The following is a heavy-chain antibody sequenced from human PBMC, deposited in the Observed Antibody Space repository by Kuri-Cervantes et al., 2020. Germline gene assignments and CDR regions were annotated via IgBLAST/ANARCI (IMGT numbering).Heavy chain of an antibody. D-gene: IGHD3-3*01. CDR2: ISYDGSNK. CDR3: GRGGAYYADY. Sequence: GESLKISCAASGFTFSNYAMNWVRQAPGKGLEWVAVISYDGSNKYYADSVKGRFTISRDNAKNSLYLQMNSLRAEDTAIYYCGRGGAYYADYWGQGTLVTVSS. J-gene: IGHJ4*02. CDR1: GFTFSNYA. V-gene: IGHV3-30*03.